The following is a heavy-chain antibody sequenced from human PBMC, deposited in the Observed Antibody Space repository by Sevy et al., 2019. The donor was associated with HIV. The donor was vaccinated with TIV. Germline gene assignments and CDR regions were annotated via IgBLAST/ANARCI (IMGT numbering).Heavy chain of an antibody. Sequence: GGSVRLSCKASGFIFSRYGVHWVRQAPGKGLGWVASIFNNGKTKYYGDSVKGRFTISRDDSKITLYLQMDSLRAEDTAVYYCARESGSDWYLDYWGQGTLVTFSS. V-gene: IGHV3-33*01. J-gene: IGHJ4*01. CDR2: IFNNGKTK. CDR1: GFIFSRYG. D-gene: IGHD2-21*02. CDR3: ARESGSDWYLDY.